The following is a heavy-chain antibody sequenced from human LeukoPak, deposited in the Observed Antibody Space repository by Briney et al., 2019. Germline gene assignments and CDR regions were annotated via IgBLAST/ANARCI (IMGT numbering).Heavy chain of an antibody. CDR3: ARLDDYGDYFDY. J-gene: IGHJ4*02. V-gene: IGHV4-4*09. CDR1: GGSISSYY. CDR2: IYTSGST. Sequence: PSETLSLTCTVSGGSISSYYWSWIRQPPGKGLEWIGYIYTSGSTNYNPSLKSRVTISVDTSKNQFSLKLSSVTAADTAVYYCARLDDYGDYFDYWGQGTLVIVSS. D-gene: IGHD4-17*01.